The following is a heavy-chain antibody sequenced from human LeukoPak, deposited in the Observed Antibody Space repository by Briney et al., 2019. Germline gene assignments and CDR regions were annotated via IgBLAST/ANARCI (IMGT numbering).Heavy chain of an antibody. Sequence: GGSLRLSCAASGFTFSSYWMSWVRQAPGKGLEWVSAVSGDGGTTYADSVKGRFTVSRDNSKNTLYLQMSSLRAEDTAVYYCAKASSATTNYWGQGTLVTVSS. CDR2: VSGDGGTT. V-gene: IGHV3-23*01. D-gene: IGHD5-24*01. CDR3: AKASSATTNY. J-gene: IGHJ4*02. CDR1: GFTFSSYW.